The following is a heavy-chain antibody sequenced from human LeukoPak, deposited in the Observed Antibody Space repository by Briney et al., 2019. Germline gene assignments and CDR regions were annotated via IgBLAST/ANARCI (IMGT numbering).Heavy chain of an antibody. CDR2: IYHSGST. V-gene: IGHV4-4*02. J-gene: IGHJ4*02. D-gene: IGHD3-10*01. CDR3: ARDPRYYYGSGSLDY. Sequence: PSETLSLTCAVSGGSISSSNWWSWVRQPPGKGLEWIGEIYHSGSTNYNPSLKSRVTISVDKSKNQFSLKLSSVTAADTAVYYCARDPRYYYGSGSLDYWGQGTLVTVSS. CDR1: GGSISSSNW.